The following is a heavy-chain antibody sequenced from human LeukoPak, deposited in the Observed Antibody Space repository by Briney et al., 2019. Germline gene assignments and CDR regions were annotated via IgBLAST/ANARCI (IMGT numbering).Heavy chain of an antibody. J-gene: IGHJ6*02. D-gene: IGHD3-10*01. CDR1: GGSFSGYY. V-gene: IGHV4-34*01. CDR2: INHSGST. CDR3: ARGRSYYYGSGSLRGRTYYYGMDV. Sequence: PSETLSLTCAVYGGSFSGYYWSWLRQPPGKGLEWIGEINHSGSTNYNPSLKSRVTISVDTSKNQFSLKLSSVTAADTAVYYCARGRSYYYGSGSLRGRTYYYGMDVWGQGTTVTVSS.